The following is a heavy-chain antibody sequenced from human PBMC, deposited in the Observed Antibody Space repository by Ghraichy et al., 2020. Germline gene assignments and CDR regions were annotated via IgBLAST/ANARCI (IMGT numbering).Heavy chain of an antibody. Sequence: SQTLSLTCAVSGGSISFHYWSWLRQPAGKGLEWIGRVYTSGVSNYSPSLKSRVSMSADTSKNQISLELKSVTAADTAVYYCARDKQWMIRGFNWFDPWGQGIQVTVSS. D-gene: IGHD3-10*01. V-gene: IGHV4-4*07. J-gene: IGHJ5*02. CDR3: ARDKQWMIRGFNWFDP. CDR2: VYTSGVS. CDR1: GGSISFHY.